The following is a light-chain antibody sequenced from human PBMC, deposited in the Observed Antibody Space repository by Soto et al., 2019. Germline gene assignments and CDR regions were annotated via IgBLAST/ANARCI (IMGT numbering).Light chain of an antibody. Sequence: DIVMTRSPLSLPVTPGEPASISCKSSQSLLYSSNNKNYFAWYQQKPGQPPKLLIYWASTRESGVPDRFSGSGSGTDFTLTISSLQAEDVAVYYCQQYYSTPRTFGQGTKVDIK. CDR1: QSLLYSSNNKNY. V-gene: IGKV4-1*01. J-gene: IGKJ1*01. CDR2: WAS. CDR3: QQYYSTPRT.